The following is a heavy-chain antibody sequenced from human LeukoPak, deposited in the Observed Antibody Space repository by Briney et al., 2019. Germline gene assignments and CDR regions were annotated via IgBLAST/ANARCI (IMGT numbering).Heavy chain of an antibody. Sequence: GVLRLSCAASGFTFSSYAMHWVRQAPGKGLEWVAVISYDGSNKYYADSVKGRFTISRDNSKNTLYLQMNSLRAEDTAVYYCARDLDTYNYGRYNAFDIWGQGTMVTVSS. D-gene: IGHD5-18*01. CDR1: GFTFSSYA. CDR3: ARDLDTYNYGRYNAFDI. J-gene: IGHJ3*02. CDR2: ISYDGSNK. V-gene: IGHV3-30*04.